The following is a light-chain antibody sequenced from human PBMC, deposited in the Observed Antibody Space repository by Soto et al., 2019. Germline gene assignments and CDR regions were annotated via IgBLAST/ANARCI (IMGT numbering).Light chain of an antibody. CDR3: QQYKKWPPT. Sequence: VMTQSPASLSVSPGERATLSCRASQSINSDLAWYQQKPGQSPRLLIYLASTRATGIPARFSASGSETEFTLTISSLQSEDFAVYYCQQYKKWPPTFGQGTKVEIK. V-gene: IGKV3D-15*01. CDR1: QSINSD. J-gene: IGKJ1*01. CDR2: LAS.